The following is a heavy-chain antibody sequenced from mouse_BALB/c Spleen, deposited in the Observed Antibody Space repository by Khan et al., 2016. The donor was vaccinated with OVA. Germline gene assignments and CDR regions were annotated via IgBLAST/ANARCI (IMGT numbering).Heavy chain of an antibody. CDR3: ARRNYFGYTFAY. J-gene: IGHJ3*01. CDR2: ISPGSGDT. CDR1: GYTFTDFY. V-gene: IGHV1-77*01. Sequence: QVRLQQSGTELARPGASVNLSCKASGYTFTDFYITWVKQRSGQGLEWIGEISPGSGDTYYNEKFKGKATLTADKSSSTAYMQLSSLTSEASAVYFCARRNYFGYTFAYWGQGTLVTVSA. D-gene: IGHD1-2*01.